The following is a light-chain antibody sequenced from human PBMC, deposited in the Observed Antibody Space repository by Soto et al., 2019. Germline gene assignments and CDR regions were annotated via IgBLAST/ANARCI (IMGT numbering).Light chain of an antibody. CDR3: QQYNSYSP. CDR2: DAS. V-gene: IGKV1-5*01. CDR1: QSIDPW. J-gene: IGKJ5*01. Sequence: DLKMTQSPSTLSASVGDRVTITCRASQSIDPWLAWYQQKPGKAPNLLIYDASSLESGVPSRFSGSGSGTEFTLTISSLQPDDFATYYCQQYNSYSPFGQGTRLE.